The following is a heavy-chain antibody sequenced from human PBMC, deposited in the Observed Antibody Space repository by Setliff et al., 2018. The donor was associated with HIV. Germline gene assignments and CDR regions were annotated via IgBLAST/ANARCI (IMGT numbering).Heavy chain of an antibody. D-gene: IGHD5-18*01. CDR1: GFTSSNYV. J-gene: IGHJ4*02. CDR3: AREYSFGSNLDS. CDR2: ISHDGSTQ. Sequence: QPGGSLRLSCVASGFTSSNYVLHWVRQAPGKGLEWVAAISHDGSTQYYADSLMGRFTISRDNSKNMIYLQLNNLRTEDTGVYYCAREYSFGSNLDSWGQGTLVTVSS. V-gene: IGHV3-30*01.